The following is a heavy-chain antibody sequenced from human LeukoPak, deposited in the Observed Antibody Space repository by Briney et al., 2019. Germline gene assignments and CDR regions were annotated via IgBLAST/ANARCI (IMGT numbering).Heavy chain of an antibody. V-gene: IGHV3-7*01. CDR1: GFTFSSYW. J-gene: IGHJ5*02. CDR3: ARDGASGVVVPAAIGWFDP. D-gene: IGHD2-2*01. CDR2: IKQDGSEK. Sequence: PGGSLRLSCAASGFTFSSYWMSWVRQAPGKGLEWVANIKQDGSEKYYVDSVKGRFTISRDNAKNSLYLQMNSLRAEDMAVYYCARDGASGVVVPAAIGWFDPWGQGTLVTVSS.